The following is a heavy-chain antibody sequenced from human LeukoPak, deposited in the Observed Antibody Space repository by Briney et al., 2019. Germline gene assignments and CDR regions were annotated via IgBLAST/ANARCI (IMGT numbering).Heavy chain of an antibody. CDR2: ISGSGDST. J-gene: IGHJ3*02. D-gene: IGHD2-21*02. Sequence: GGSLRLSCAASGFTFSSYGMNWVRQAPGKGLEWVSGISGSGDSTKYADSVKGRFTISRDNSKNTLYLQMNSLRAEDTAVYYCAKYIVVVTAIPHGAFDIWGQGTMVTVSS. V-gene: IGHV3-23*01. CDR3: AKYIVVVTAIPHGAFDI. CDR1: GFTFSSYG.